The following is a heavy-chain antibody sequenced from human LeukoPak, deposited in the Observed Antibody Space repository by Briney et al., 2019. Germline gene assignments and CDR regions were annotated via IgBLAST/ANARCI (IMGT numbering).Heavy chain of an antibody. J-gene: IGHJ4*02. CDR1: GFTFSSYW. CDR2: ISTDGSST. CDR3: ARGVVVGATSALGH. D-gene: IGHD1-26*01. Sequence: GGSLRLSCAASGFTFSSYWMHWVRQAPGKGLVWVSRISTDGSSTSYADSVKGRFTISRDNAKNTLYLQMNSLRSEDTAVYYCARGVVVGATSALGHRGQGTLVTVSS. V-gene: IGHV3-74*01.